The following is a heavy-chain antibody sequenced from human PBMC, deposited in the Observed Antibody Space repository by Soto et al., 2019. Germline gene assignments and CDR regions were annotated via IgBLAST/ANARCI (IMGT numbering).Heavy chain of an antibody. CDR1: GFTFSDYY. V-gene: IGHV3-11*06. D-gene: IGHD3-10*01. Sequence: GGSLRLSCAASGFTFSDYYMSWIRQAPGKGLEWVSYISSSSSYTNYADSVKGRFTISRDNAKNSLYLQMNSLRAEDTAVYYCARGRDYGSGIDYWGQGTLVTVSS. CDR3: ARGRDYGSGIDY. J-gene: IGHJ4*02. CDR2: ISSSSSYT.